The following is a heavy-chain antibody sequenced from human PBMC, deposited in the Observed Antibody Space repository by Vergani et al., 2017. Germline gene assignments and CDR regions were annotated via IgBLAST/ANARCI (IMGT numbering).Heavy chain of an antibody. D-gene: IGHD4-17*01. CDR3: ARRKRTSTVTTPRGGYYYYMDV. Sequence: QVQLQQWGAGLLKPSETLSLTCAVYGGSFSGYYWSWIRQPPRKGLEWIGEINHSRSTNYNPSLKSRVTISVDTSKNQFSLKLSSVTAADTAVYYCARRKRTSTVTTPRGGYYYYMDVWSKGTTVTVSS. CDR1: GGSFSGYY. J-gene: IGHJ6*03. V-gene: IGHV4-34*01. CDR2: INHSRST.